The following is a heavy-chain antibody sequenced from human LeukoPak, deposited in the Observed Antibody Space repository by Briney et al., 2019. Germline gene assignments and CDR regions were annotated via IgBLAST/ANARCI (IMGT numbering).Heavy chain of an antibody. Sequence: GGSLRLSCEASGFTFSSYGIHWVRQAPGKGLEWVAVIWSDGSNKYYADSVKGRFTISRDNSKDTLYLQLNSLRAEDTALYYCAKDSSSGYYTSFSFDYWGQGTLVTVSS. V-gene: IGHV3-30*02. CDR2: IWSDGSNK. CDR3: AKDSSSGYYTSFSFDY. D-gene: IGHD3-22*01. CDR1: GFTFSSYG. J-gene: IGHJ4*02.